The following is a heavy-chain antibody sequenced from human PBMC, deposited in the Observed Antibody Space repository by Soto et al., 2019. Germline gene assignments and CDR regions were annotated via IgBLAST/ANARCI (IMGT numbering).Heavy chain of an antibody. V-gene: IGHV1-69*01. CDR1: GGTFSNYV. J-gene: IGHJ6*02. D-gene: IGHD3-10*01. Sequence: QVQLVQSGTEVKKPGSSAKVSCKASGGTFSNYVIRWVRQAPGQGLAWMGGIIPLFGTTDYAKKLQGRIASTADGSTTTGYMDLSSLRCEDTAVYFCEIDLGSGELSAGWGQGTTVIVSS. CDR2: IIPLFGTT. CDR3: EIDLGSGELSAG.